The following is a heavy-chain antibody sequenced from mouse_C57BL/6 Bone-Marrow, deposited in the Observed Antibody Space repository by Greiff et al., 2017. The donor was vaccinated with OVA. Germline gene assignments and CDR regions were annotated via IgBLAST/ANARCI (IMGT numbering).Heavy chain of an antibody. CDR3: ARDDYDWYFDF. V-gene: IGHV7-1*01. J-gene: IGHJ1*03. D-gene: IGHD2-4*01. CDR1: GFTFSDFY. Sequence: EVQLVESGGGLVQSGRSLRLSCATSGFTFSDFYMEWVRQAPGKGLEWIAASRNKANDDTTEYSASVKCQFIVSRDTSHSILYLHMNALRAEDTAIYFCARDDYDWYFDFYGRGTAVTVTS. CDR2: SRNKANDDTT.